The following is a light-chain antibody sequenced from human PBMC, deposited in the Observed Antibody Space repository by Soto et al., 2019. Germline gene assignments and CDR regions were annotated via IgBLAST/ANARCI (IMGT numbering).Light chain of an antibody. J-gene: IGKJ4*01. CDR2: DAS. CDR1: QNVANY. V-gene: IGKV3-11*01. Sequence: IVLTQSPATLSLSPGERATLSCRASQNVANYLDWYQQKPGQAPRLLIYDASNRATGIPARFSGSGSGTEFTLTISGLQSEDFAVYYCQQYNDWPPVTFGGGTKVDIK. CDR3: QQYNDWPPVT.